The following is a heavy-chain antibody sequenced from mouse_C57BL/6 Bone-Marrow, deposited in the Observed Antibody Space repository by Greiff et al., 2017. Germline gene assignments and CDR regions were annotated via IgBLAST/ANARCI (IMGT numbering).Heavy chain of an antibody. V-gene: IGHV14-2*01. CDR3: ARYWAMDY. Sequence: VQLKESGAELVKPGASVKLSCTASGFNIKDYYMHWVKQRTEQGLEWIGRIDPEDGATKYAPQFQGKATITADTSSNTAYLQRSSLTAEDTAVYYCARYWAMDYWGQGTSVTVSS. J-gene: IGHJ4*01. CDR1: GFNIKDYY. CDR2: IDPEDGAT. D-gene: IGHD4-1*01.